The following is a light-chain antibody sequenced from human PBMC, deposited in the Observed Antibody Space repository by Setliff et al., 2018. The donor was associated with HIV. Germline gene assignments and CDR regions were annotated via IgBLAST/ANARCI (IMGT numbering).Light chain of an antibody. CDR3: QQYVRSPLT. Sequence: ETVLTQSPGTLSLSPGERATLSCRASQSVTSTYFAWYQQKPCQAPRLLIYAASTRATGIPDRFSGSGSGTDFTLTISRLEPEDFAVYYCQQYVRSPLTFGGGTKVDIK. CDR1: QSVTSTY. J-gene: IGKJ4*01. V-gene: IGKV3-20*01. CDR2: AAS.